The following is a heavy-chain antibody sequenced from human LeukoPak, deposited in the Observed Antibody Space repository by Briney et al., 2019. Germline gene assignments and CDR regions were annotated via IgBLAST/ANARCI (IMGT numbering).Heavy chain of an antibody. Sequence: PGGSLRLSCGASGITFSSYSMNWVRQAPGKGQEWVSYISSSGSTKYYADSVKGRFTISRDNARNSLYLQMNSLRAEDTAVYFCARGGLSIMGYWGQGTLVTVSS. V-gene: IGHV3-48*01. CDR1: GITFSSYS. CDR3: ARGGLSIMGY. D-gene: IGHD2/OR15-2a*01. CDR2: ISSSGSTK. J-gene: IGHJ4*02.